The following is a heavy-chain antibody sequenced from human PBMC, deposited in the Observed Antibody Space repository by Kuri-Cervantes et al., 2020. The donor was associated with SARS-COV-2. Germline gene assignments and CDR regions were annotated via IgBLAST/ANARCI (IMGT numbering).Heavy chain of an antibody. J-gene: IGHJ4*02. Sequence: GGSLRLSCVASGFTFSRYSMNWVRQAPGKGLEFVSYLSGDSSTTYFADSLKGRVTVSRDNAKNTLYLQMNSLRAEDTAVYYCARAGITGTTFYFDYWGQGTLVTVSS. CDR2: LSGDSSTT. CDR1: GFTFSRYS. V-gene: IGHV3-48*04. CDR3: ARAGITGTTFYFDY. D-gene: IGHD1-7*01.